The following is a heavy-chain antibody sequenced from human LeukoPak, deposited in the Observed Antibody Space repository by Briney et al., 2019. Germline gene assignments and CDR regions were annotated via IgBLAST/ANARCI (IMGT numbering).Heavy chain of an antibody. V-gene: IGHV4-59*01. J-gene: IGHJ4*02. CDR3: ARSATVVSYFDY. CDR2: IYYSGST. Sequence: SETLSLTCTVSGGSISSYYWSWIRQPPGKGLEWIGYIYYSGSTNYNPSLKSRVTISVDTSKNQFSLKLSSVTAADTAVYYCARSATVVSYFDYWGRGTLVTVSS. D-gene: IGHD4-17*01. CDR1: GGSISSYY.